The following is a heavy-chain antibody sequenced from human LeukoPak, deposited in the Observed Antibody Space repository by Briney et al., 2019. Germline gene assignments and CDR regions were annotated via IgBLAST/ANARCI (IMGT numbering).Heavy chain of an antibody. Sequence: GGSLRLSCAASGFTLSSYAMGWVRQAPGKGLEWVSLSGNAGSTYYADSVKGRFTISRDITKNTLYLQMNSLRAEDTAVYYCAKDGLQFSEWLPPLGYWGQGTLVTVSS. V-gene: IGHV3-23*01. CDR2: SGNAGST. CDR1: GFTLSSYA. D-gene: IGHD3-3*01. J-gene: IGHJ4*02. CDR3: AKDGLQFSEWLPPLGY.